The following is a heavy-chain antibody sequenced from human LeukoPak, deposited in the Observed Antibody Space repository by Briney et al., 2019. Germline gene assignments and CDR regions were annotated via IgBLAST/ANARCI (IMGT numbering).Heavy chain of an antibody. J-gene: IGHJ4*02. CDR3: ARDSPGYSSGWYYFDY. Sequence: SETLSLTCTVSGGSIRNYYWSWIRQPPGKGLEWIGYIYYSGSTNYNPSLESRVTMSVDTSKNQFSLKLSSVTAADTAVYYCARDSPGYSSGWYYFDYWGQGTLVTVSS. V-gene: IGHV4-59*01. D-gene: IGHD6-19*01. CDR2: IYYSGST. CDR1: GGSIRNYY.